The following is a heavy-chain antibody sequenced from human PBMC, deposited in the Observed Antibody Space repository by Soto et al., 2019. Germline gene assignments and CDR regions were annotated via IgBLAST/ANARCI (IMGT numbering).Heavy chain of an antibody. Sequence: PGGSLRLSCAASGFTFSSYAMHWVRQAPGKGLEWVAVISYDGSNKYYADSVKGRFTISRDNSKNTLYLQMNSLRAEDTAVYYCARGPSYYYDSSGYYPAFDYWGQGTLVTVSS. CDR2: ISYDGSNK. D-gene: IGHD3-22*01. CDR1: GFTFSSYA. V-gene: IGHV3-30-3*01. J-gene: IGHJ4*02. CDR3: ARGPSYYYDSSGYYPAFDY.